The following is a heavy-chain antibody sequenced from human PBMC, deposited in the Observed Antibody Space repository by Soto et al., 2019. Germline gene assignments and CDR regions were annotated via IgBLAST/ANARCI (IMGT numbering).Heavy chain of an antibody. CDR3: ATTARPKYSSSSDDWFDP. CDR2: IIPIFGTA. J-gene: IGHJ5*02. Sequence: SVKVSCKASGGTFSSYAISWVRQAPGQGLEWMGGIIPIFGTANYAQKFQGRVTITADESTSTAYMELSSLRSEDTAVYYCATTARPKYSSSSDDWFDPWGQGTLVTVSS. D-gene: IGHD6-6*01. V-gene: IGHV1-69*13. CDR1: GGTFSSYA.